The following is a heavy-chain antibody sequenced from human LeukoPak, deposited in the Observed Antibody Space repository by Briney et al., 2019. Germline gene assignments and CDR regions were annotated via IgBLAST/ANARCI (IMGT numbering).Heavy chain of an antibody. CDR1: GYSFTSYW. V-gene: IGHV5-51*01. CDR3: ARLSGYDLDY. CDR2: IYPGDSDT. D-gene: IGHD5-12*01. Sequence: GESLKISCKGSGYSFTSYWIAWVRQTPGKGLEWMGIIYPGDSDTRFSPSFQGQVTISADKSTSTAYLQWSSLKASDTAMYYCARLSGYDLDYWGQGTLVTVSS. J-gene: IGHJ4*02.